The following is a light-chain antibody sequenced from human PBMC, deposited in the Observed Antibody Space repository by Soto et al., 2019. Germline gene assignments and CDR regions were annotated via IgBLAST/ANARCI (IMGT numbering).Light chain of an antibody. CDR3: QRLNSFPIA. CDR1: QGLSSF. CDR2: GAS. V-gene: IGKV1-9*01. Sequence: IQLTQSPSSLSASVGDRVTITCRASQGLSSFLAWYQQKPGRAPKLLIYGASTLQSGVPSRFSGSGSGTDFTLTISSLQPEDFATYYCQRLNSFPIAFGRGTKVDIQ. J-gene: IGKJ3*01.